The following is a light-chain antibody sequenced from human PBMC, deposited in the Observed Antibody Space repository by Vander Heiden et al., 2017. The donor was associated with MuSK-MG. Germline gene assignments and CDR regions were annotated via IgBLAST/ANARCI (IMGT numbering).Light chain of an antibody. J-gene: IGKJ4*01. V-gene: IGKV1-39*01. CDR2: AAS. Sequence: DIQMTQSPSSLSASVGDRVTITCRASQSISSYLNWYQQKPGKAPKLLIYAASSLQSGVPSRFSGSGSGTDFTLTISGLQPEDSTTYYCQQSDSPAITFGGGTKVEIK. CDR3: QQSDSPAIT. CDR1: QSISSY.